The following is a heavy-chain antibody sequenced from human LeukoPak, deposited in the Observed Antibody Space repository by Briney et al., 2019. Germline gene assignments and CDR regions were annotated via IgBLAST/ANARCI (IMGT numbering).Heavy chain of an antibody. Sequence: GGSLRLSCAASGFTFSSYSMNWVRQAPGKGLEWVSSTSSSSSYIYYADSVKGRFTISRDNAKNSLYLQMNSLRAEDTAVYYCARDHTAAGTPYFDYWGQGTLVTVSS. D-gene: IGHD6-13*01. J-gene: IGHJ4*02. CDR1: GFTFSSYS. V-gene: IGHV3-21*01. CDR3: ARDHTAAGTPYFDY. CDR2: TSSSSSYI.